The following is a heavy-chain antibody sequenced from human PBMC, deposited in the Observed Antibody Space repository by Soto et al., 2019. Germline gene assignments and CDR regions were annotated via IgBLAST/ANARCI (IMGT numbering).Heavy chain of an antibody. CDR1: GGSISSYY. CDR2: IYYSGST. Sequence: SETLSLTCTVSGGSISSYYWSWIRQPPGKGLEWIGYIYYSGSTNYNPSLKSRVTISVDTSKNQFSLKLSSVTAADTAVYYCARGGTMVRGVIRFDPWGQGTLVTVSS. D-gene: IGHD3-10*01. J-gene: IGHJ5*02. CDR3: ARGGTMVRGVIRFDP. V-gene: IGHV4-59*01.